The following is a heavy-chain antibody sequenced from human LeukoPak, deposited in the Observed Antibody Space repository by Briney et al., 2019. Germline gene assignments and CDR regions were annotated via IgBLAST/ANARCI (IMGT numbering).Heavy chain of an antibody. J-gene: IGHJ4*02. CDR3: AREWARGYFDY. V-gene: IGHV4-30-2*01. CDR2: IYHSGST. CDR1: GGSISSGGYY. Sequence: SQTLSLTCTVSGGSISSGGYYWSWIRQPPGKGLEWIGYIYHSGSTYYNPSLKSRVAISVDRSKNQFSLKLSSVTAADTAVYYCAREWARGYFDYWGQGTLVTVSS.